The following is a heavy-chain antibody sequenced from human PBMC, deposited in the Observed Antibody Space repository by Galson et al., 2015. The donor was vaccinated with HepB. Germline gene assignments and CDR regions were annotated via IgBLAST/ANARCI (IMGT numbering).Heavy chain of an antibody. J-gene: IGHJ4*02. V-gene: IGHV3-66*01. CDR3: ARDEAGTRARHF. CDR2: IYRGGAT. CDR1: GFPVTYNY. Sequence: SLRLSCAASGFPVTYNYVSWVRQAPGKGLEWVSLIYRGGATSYADSVQGRFIISRDSSTNTVYLQMRRLRADSSSISYCARDEAGTRARHFWGQGVLVTVSS.